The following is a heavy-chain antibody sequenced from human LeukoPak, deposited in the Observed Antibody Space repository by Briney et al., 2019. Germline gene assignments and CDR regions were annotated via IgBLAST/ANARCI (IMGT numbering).Heavy chain of an antibody. J-gene: IGHJ4*02. CDR3: ARATSGIAAAGQLYFDY. D-gene: IGHD6-13*01. V-gene: IGHV4-59*01. CDR2: IYYSGSI. CDR1: GGSISSYY. Sequence: KPSETLSLTCTVSGGSISSYYWSWIRQPPGKGLEWIGYIYYSGSINYNPSLKSRVTISVDTSKNQFSLKLSSVTAADTAVYYCARATSGIAAAGQLYFDYWGQGTLVTVSS.